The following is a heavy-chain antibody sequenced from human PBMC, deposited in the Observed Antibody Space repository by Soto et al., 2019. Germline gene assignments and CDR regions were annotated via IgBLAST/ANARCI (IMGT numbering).Heavy chain of an antibody. D-gene: IGHD2-2*01. J-gene: IGHJ5*01. CDR2: VSGNNGAS. Sequence: PVKVSCKACGYTSADFCISWVRQGPGQGLEWMGWVSGNNGASNPAPKVQGRITMTLDTSTGVSYMALRSLRSDDTAIYYCVRNQKYFRVNGNWFDSWGQGTLVTVSS. CDR1: GYTSADFC. V-gene: IGHV1-18*04. CDR3: VRNQKYFRVNGNWFDS.